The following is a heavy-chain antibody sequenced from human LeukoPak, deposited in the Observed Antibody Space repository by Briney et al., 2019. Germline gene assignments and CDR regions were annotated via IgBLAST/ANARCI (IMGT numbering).Heavy chain of an antibody. D-gene: IGHD2-2*01. V-gene: IGHV4-59*12. J-gene: IGHJ5*02. CDR3: ARGGGSTGADWFDP. CDR1: GGSISSYY. Sequence: SETLSLTCTVSGGSISSYYWSWIRQPPGKGLEWIGYIYYSGSTNYNPSLKSRVTISVDTSKNQFSLKLSSVTAADTAVYYCARGGGSTGADWFDPWGQGTLVTVSS. CDR2: IYYSGST.